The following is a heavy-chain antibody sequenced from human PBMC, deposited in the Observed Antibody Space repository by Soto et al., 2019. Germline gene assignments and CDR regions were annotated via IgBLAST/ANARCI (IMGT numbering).Heavy chain of an antibody. V-gene: IGHV3-48*03. D-gene: IGHD3-3*01. J-gene: IGHJ4*02. CDR3: ARESVKIFGVDVFDY. CDR2: ITSSGSTT. CDR1: GFSFSNYE. Sequence: GGSLRLYCAVSGFSFSNYEMNWVRQAPGKGLEWISYITSSGSTTYYADSVKGRFTVSRDNAKNSLYLEMSSLRAEDTAIYYCARESVKIFGVDVFDYWGQGALVTVSS.